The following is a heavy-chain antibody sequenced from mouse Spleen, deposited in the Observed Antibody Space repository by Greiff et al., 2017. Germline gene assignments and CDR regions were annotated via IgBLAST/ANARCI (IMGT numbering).Heavy chain of an antibody. CDR3: ARAPDYAMDY. J-gene: IGHJ4*01. Sequence: EVQLVESEGGLVQPGSSMKLSCTASGFTFSDYYMAWVRQVPEKGLEWVANINYDGSSTYYLDSLKSRFIISRDNAKNILYLQMSSLKSEDTATYYCARAPDYAMDYWGQGTSVTVSS. CDR1: GFTFSDYY. V-gene: IGHV5-16*01. CDR2: INYDGSST.